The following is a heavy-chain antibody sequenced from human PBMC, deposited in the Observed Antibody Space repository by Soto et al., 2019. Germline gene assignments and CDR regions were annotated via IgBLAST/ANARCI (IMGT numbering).Heavy chain of an antibody. D-gene: IGHD2-8*01. CDR3: VRGSSCSNGVRYNLGWFGP. Sequence: PGGSLRLSCAASGFTVSSNYMSWVRQAPGKGLEWVSVIYSGGSTYYADSVKGRFTISSDSSEITLSLQMNSLSAEDTAVYYCVRGSSCSNGVRYNLGWFGPWGQVTPVTVSS. V-gene: IGHV3-53*01. J-gene: IGHJ5*02. CDR1: GFTVSSNY. CDR2: IYSGGST.